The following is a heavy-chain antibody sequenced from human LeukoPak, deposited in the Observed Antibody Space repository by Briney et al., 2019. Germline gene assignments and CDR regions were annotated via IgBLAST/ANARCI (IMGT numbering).Heavy chain of an antibody. V-gene: IGHV1-69*13. CDR3: ARDIPRPRGFDP. CDR1: GGTFSSYA. CDR2: IIPIFGTA. Sequence: SVKVSCKASGGTFSSYAISWVRQAPGQGLEWMGGIIPIFGTANYAQKFQGRVTITADESTSTAYMGLSSLRSEDTAVYYCARDIPRPRGFDPWGQGTLVTVSS. J-gene: IGHJ5*02.